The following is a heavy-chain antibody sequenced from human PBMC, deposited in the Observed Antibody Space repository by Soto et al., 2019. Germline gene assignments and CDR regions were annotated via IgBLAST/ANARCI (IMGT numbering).Heavy chain of an antibody. J-gene: IGHJ2*01. V-gene: IGHV1-18*01. D-gene: IGHD6-13*01. CDR3: AILMDSSSWY. CDR1: GSTFHCHR. CDR2: IRASNVNT. Sequence: SVPVSCKASGSTFHCHRIRCVRQAPGQGLESMIRIRASNVNTHYAQKLQGRVTMTTDTSTSTAYMELRRLRSDDTAVYYCAILMDSSSWY.